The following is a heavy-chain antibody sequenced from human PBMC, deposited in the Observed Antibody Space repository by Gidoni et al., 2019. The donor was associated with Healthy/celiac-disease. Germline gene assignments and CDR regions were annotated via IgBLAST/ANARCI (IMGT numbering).Heavy chain of an antibody. J-gene: IGHJ4*02. CDR1: GFTFSSYA. D-gene: IGHD6-19*01. CDR3: HGSGWLVDVDYFDY. CDR2: ISGSGVST. Sequence: EVQLLESGGGLVQPGGSLRLSCAASGFTFSSYAMSWVRQAPGKGLEWVSAISGSGVSTYYADSVKGRFTISRDNSKNTLYLQMNSLRAEDTAVYYCHGSGWLVDVDYFDYWGQGTLVTVSS. V-gene: IGHV3-23*01.